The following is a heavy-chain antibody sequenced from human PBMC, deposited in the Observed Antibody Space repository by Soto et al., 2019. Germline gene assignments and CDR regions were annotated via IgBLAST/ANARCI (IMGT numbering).Heavy chain of an antibody. CDR3: ARDLRGGDYYYYGMDV. CDR1: GFTFSSYA. J-gene: IGHJ6*02. CDR2: ISYDGSNK. D-gene: IGHD1-26*01. V-gene: IGHV3-30-3*01. Sequence: PGGSLRLSCAASGFTFSSYAMHWVRQAPGKGLEWVAVISYDGSNKYYADSVKGRFTISRDNSKNTLYLQMNSLRAEDTAVYYCARDLRGGDYYYYGMDVWGQGTTVTVSS.